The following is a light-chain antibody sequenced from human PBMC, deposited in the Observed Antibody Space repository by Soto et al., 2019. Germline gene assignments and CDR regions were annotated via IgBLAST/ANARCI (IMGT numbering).Light chain of an antibody. J-gene: IGKJ4*01. V-gene: IGKV1-8*01. Sequence: AIRMTQSPSSFSASTGDRVTITCRASQGISSYLAWYQQKPGKAPKLLIYAASTLQSGVPSRFSGSGSGTDFTLTISCLQSEDFATYYCQQYYSYPRSLGFGGGTKVEIK. CDR1: QGISSY. CDR3: QQYYSYPRSLG. CDR2: AAS.